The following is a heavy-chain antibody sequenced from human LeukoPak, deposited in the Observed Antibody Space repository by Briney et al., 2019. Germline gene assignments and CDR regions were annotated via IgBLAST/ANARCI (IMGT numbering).Heavy chain of an antibody. V-gene: IGHV3-48*01. CDR2: ISSSSSTI. Sequence: PGGSLRLSCAASGFTFSSYSMNWVRQAPGKGLEWVSYISSSSSTIYYADSVKGRFTISRDNAKNSLYLQMNSLRAEDTAVYYCAREGRYCTTPSCQTDYWGQGTLVTVSS. J-gene: IGHJ4*02. D-gene: IGHD2-2*01. CDR1: GFTFSSYS. CDR3: AREGRYCTTPSCQTDY.